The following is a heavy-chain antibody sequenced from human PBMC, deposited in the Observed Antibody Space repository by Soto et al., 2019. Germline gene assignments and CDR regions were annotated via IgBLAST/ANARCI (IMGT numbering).Heavy chain of an antibody. CDR1: GGSFSGYY. J-gene: IGHJ5*02. CDR2: INHSGST. CDR3: ARERVGPSKNWFDP. Sequence: SETLSLTCAVYGGSFSGYYWSWIRQPPGRGLEWIGEINHSGSTNYNPSLKSRVTISVDTSKNQFSLKLSSVTASDTAVYYCARERVGPSKNWFDPWGQGTLVTVSS. V-gene: IGHV4-34*01. D-gene: IGHD1-26*01.